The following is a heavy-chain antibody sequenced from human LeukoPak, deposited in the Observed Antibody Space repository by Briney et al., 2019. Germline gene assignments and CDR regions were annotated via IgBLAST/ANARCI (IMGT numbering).Heavy chain of an antibody. CDR3: ARGIYSTDLYFYMDV. Sequence: ASVKVSCKASGYAFTGYYMDWVRQAPRQGLEWMGRINPNSGATNYAQKFQGRVTMTRDTSISTAYMEFNGLRSDDTAVYYCARGIYSTDLYFYMDVWGKGTTVTVYS. D-gene: IGHD2/OR15-2a*01. J-gene: IGHJ6*03. CDR2: INPNSGAT. CDR1: GYAFTGYY. V-gene: IGHV1-2*06.